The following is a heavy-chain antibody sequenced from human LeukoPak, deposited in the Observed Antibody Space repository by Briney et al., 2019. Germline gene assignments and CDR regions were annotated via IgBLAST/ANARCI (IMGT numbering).Heavy chain of an antibody. CDR1: GGSFSGYY. D-gene: IGHD6-19*01. CDR2: INHSGST. V-gene: IGHV4-34*01. Sequence: SETLSLTCAVYGGSFSGYYWSWIRQPPGKGLEWIGEINHSGSTNYNPSLKSRVTISVDTSKNQFSLKLSSVTAADTAVYYCARLTQQWLARGYFDYWGQGTLVTVSS. J-gene: IGHJ4*02. CDR3: ARLTQQWLARGYFDY.